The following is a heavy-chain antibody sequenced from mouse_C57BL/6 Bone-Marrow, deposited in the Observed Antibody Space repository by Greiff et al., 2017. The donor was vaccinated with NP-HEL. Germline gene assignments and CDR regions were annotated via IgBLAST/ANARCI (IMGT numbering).Heavy chain of an antibody. CDR2: IDPSDSYT. V-gene: IGHV1-50*01. CDR1: GYTFTSYW. Sequence: QVQLQQPGAELVKPGASVKLSCKASGYTFTSYWMQWVKQRPGQGLEWIGEIDPSDSYTNYNQKFKGKATLTVDPSSRTAYMQLSSLTSEDSAVYYCARDQDDGYYYYAMDYWGQGTSVTVAS. CDR3: ARDQDDGYYYYAMDY. J-gene: IGHJ4*01. D-gene: IGHD2-3*01.